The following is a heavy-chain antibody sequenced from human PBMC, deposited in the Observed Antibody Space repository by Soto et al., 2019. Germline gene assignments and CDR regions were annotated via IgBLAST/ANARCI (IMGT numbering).Heavy chain of an antibody. J-gene: IGHJ3*02. V-gene: IGHV3-23*01. CDR1: VFTFSSYA. CDR2: ISGSGGST. D-gene: IGHD1-20*01. Sequence: RWSLRLSCSASVFTFSSYAMSWLRQAPGKGLEWVSAISGSGGSTYYADSVKGRFTISRDNSKNTLYLQMNSLRAEDTAVYYCAKDVASYNWNPAGAFDIWGQGTMVTVSS. CDR3: AKDVASYNWNPAGAFDI.